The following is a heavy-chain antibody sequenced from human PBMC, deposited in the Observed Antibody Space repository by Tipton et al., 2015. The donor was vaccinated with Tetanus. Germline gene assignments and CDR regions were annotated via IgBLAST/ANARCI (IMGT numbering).Heavy chain of an antibody. CDR3: ARGGGNTMFRGGEFVHSYYYQGMDV. V-gene: IGHV4-30-2*01. CDR1: GGSVSNGGYS. J-gene: IGHJ6*02. CDR2: ISHSGRT. D-gene: IGHD3-10*01. Sequence: TLSLTCVVSGGSVSNGGYSWSWIRQPPGKGLECIGYISHSGRTYYNPSLNSRVTISLNRSKNQFSLKLTSVTAADTAVYYCARGGGNTMFRGGEFVHSYYYQGMDVWGQGTTVTVSS.